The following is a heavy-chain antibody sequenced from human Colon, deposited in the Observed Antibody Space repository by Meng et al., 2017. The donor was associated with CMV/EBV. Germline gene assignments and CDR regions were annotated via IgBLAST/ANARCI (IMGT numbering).Heavy chain of an antibody. CDR2: MSTSGSYT. J-gene: IGHJ4*02. D-gene: IGHD1-1*01. CDR3: VRCGTTGTTRELDY. Sequence: QIQLRESGGGLVQPGVSLTLSSAASGFTFSAYYLTWIRQAPGTGLEWVSSMSTSGSYTNYADSVKGRFTISRDNAKNSLYLQMNSLRADDTAVYYCVRCGTTGTTRELDYWGQGTLVTVSS. CDR1: GFTFSAYY. V-gene: IGHV3-11*03.